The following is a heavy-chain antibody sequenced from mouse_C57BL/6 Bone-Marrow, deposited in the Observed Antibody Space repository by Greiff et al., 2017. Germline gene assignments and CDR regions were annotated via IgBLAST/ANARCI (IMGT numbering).Heavy chain of an antibody. J-gene: IGHJ4*01. CDR3: ARSGGNYEYYYAMDY. D-gene: IGHD2-1*01. CDR2: IYPGGGYT. Sequence: QVQLQQSGAELVRPGTSVKMSCKASGYTFTNYWIGWAKQRPGHGLEWIGDIYPGGGYTNYHEKFKGKATLTADKSSSTAYMQFSSLTSEDSAIYYWARSGGNYEYYYAMDYWGQGTSVTVSS. V-gene: IGHV1-63*01. CDR1: GYTFTNYW.